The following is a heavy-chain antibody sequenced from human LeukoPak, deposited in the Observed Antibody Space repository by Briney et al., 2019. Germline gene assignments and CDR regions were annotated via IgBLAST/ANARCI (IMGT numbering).Heavy chain of an antibody. V-gene: IGHV6-1*01. CDR1: GDSVSSNSAA. D-gene: IGHD1-26*01. J-gene: IGHJ3*02. CDR2: TYYRSKWYN. CDR3: AKVGATTDAFDI. Sequence: SQTLSLTRAISGDSVSSNSAAWNWIRQSPSRGLEWRGRTYYRSKWYNDYAVPVKSRITINPDTSKNQFSLQLNSVTPEDTAVYYCAKVGATTDAFDIWGQGTMVTVSS.